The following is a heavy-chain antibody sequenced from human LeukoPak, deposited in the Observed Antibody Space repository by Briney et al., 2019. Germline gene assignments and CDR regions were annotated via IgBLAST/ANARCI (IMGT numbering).Heavy chain of an antibody. CDR2: TYNDGST. CDR1: GFTVSSNF. V-gene: IGHV3-66*01. Sequence: PGGSLRLSCAASGFTVSSNFMTWVRQAPGKGLDWVSVTYNDGSTYYADSVKGRFNISRDNSKNTLYLQLNYLRTEDTAVYYCARGDYGYAASGYWGQGTLVTVSS. J-gene: IGHJ4*02. D-gene: IGHD4-17*01. CDR3: ARGDYGYAASGY.